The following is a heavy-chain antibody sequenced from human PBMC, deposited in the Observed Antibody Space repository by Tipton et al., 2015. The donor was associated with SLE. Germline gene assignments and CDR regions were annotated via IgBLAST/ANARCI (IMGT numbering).Heavy chain of an antibody. CDR2: ISGSGGRT. CDR3: ALYDFWSGYQRANNWFDP. D-gene: IGHD3-3*01. V-gene: IGHV3-23*04. J-gene: IGHJ5*02. Sequence: QLVQSGGGLVQPGGSLRLSCAASGFTFSSYAMSWVRQAPGKGLEWVSTISGSGGRTYYADSVKGRFTISRDNSKNTLSLQMNSLRAEDTAVYYCALYDFWSGYQRANNWFDPWGQGTLVTVSS. CDR1: GFTFSSYA.